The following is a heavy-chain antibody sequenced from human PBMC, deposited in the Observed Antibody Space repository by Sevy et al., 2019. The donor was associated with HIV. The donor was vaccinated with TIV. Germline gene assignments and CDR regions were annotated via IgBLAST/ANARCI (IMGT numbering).Heavy chain of an antibody. CDR1: GGSVSSGGHY. J-gene: IGHJ6*01. D-gene: IGHD3-3*02. V-gene: IGHV4-61*08. CDR2: IHYSGNT. CDR3: GRDRIFAVGFNGMDV. Sequence: SETLSLTCTVSGGSVSSGGHYWGWVRQHPGKGLEWIGYIHYSGNTNYNPSLKSRVTISVDTSKEQFSLKLSSVTAADTAVYYGGRDRIFAVGFNGMDVGGQGPRSPSPQ.